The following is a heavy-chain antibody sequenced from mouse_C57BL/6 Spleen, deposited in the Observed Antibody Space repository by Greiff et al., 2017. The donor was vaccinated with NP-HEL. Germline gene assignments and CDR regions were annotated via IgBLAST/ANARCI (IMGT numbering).Heavy chain of an antibody. D-gene: IGHD1-1*01. CDR3: ARAYYYGSSSGFDY. V-gene: IGHV5-16*01. J-gene: IGHJ2*01. CDR2: INYDGSST. CDR1: GFTFSDYY. Sequence: EVQVVESEGGLVQPGSSMKLSCTASGFTFSDYYMAWVRQVPEKGLEWVANINYDGSSTYYLDSLKSRFIISRDNAKNILYLQMSSLKSEDTATYYCARAYYYGSSSGFDYWGQGTTLTVSS.